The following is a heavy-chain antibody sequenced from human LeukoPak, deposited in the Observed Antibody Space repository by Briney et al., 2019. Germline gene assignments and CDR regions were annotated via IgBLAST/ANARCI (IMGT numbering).Heavy chain of an antibody. CDR3: ARDGDTAIRGVNFDY. V-gene: IGHV3-30*04. D-gene: IGHD3-10*01. CDR2: MSYDGRNK. J-gene: IGHJ4*02. Sequence: PGGSLRLSCSASGFTFSTYAIHWVRQAPGKGLEWVAVMSYDGRNKYYADSVKGRFTISGDNSKNTLHLQMNSLRAEDTAVYYCARDGDTAIRGVNFDYWGQGTLVTVSS. CDR1: GFTFSTYA.